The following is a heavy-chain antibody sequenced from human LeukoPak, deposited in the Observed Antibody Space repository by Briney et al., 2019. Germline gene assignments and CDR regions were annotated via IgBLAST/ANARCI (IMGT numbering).Heavy chain of an antibody. CDR3: ARENIREQIQLWENYYYYMDV. CDR2: IKQDGSEK. V-gene: IGHV3-7*01. CDR1: GFTFSSYW. Sequence: GGSLRLSCAASGFTFSSYWMSWVRQAPGKGLEWVANIKQDGSEKYYVDSVKGRFTISRDNAKNSLYLQMNSLRAEDTAVYYCARENIREQIQLWENYYYYMDVWGKGTTVTVSS. J-gene: IGHJ6*03. D-gene: IGHD5-18*01.